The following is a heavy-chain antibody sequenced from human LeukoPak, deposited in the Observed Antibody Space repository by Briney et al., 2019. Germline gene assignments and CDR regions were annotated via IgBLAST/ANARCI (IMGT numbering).Heavy chain of an antibody. D-gene: IGHD2-15*01. J-gene: IGHJ3*02. Sequence: SETLSLTCTVSGGSISSGGYYWSWIRQPPGKGLEWIGYIYHSGSTYYNPSLKSRVTISVDRSKNQFSLKLSSVTAADTAVYYCAREERYCSGGSCNAFDIWGQGTMVTVSS. CDR2: IYHSGST. CDR3: AREERYCSGGSCNAFDI. CDR1: GGSISSGGYY. V-gene: IGHV4-30-2*01.